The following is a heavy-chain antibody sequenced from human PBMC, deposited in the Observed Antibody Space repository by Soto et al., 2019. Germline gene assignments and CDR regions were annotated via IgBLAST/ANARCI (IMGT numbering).Heavy chain of an antibody. Sequence: QXQLVESGGGVVXPGRSLRLSCAASGFTFSSYGMHWVRQXPGXGLEWVAVISYDGSNKYYADSVKGRFTISRDNSKNTLYLQMNSLRAEDTAVYYCAKDYGSGGFDYWGQGTLVTVSS. CDR3: AKDYGSGGFDY. V-gene: IGHV3-30*18. CDR2: ISYDGSNK. D-gene: IGHD3-10*01. CDR1: GFTFSSYG. J-gene: IGHJ4*02.